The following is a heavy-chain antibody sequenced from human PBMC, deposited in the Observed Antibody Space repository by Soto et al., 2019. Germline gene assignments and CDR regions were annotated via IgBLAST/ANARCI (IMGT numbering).Heavy chain of an antibody. V-gene: IGHV3-74*01. CDR3: VRGDGXXXDGHGYLGRH. Sequence: EVQLVESGGGLVQPGGSLRLSCAASGFTFSSYWMHWVRQAPGKGLEWVSRMNMDGNRISYVDYVKGRCTISRDNAKNTFYMEMNSARXEXTAVYYCVRGDGXXXDGHGYLGRHWGQGSLVTVSS. CDR1: GFTFSSYW. J-gene: IGHJ4*02. D-gene: IGHD5-18*01. CDR2: MNMDGNRI.